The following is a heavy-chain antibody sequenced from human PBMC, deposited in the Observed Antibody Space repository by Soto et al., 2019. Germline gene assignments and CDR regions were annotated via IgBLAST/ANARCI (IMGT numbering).Heavy chain of an antibody. CDR1: GGSISSSSYY. Sequence: QLQLQESGPGLVKPSETLSLTCTVSGGSISSSSYYWGWIRQPPGKGLEWIGSIYYSGSTYYNPSLKSPGAISVDASTTQFSLQRRSVTAADAAVYYCARRGSSSWYGYWGQGTLVTVSS. D-gene: IGHD6-13*01. V-gene: IGHV4-39*01. J-gene: IGHJ4*02. CDR2: IYYSGST. CDR3: ARRGSSSWYGY.